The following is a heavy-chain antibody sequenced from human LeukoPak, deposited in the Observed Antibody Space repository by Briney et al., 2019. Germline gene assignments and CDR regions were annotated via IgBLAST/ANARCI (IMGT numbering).Heavy chain of an antibody. J-gene: IGHJ4*02. CDR3: ARDTTGDPDY. D-gene: IGHD7-27*01. CDR1: GFTFSDYS. V-gene: IGHV3-21*01. Sequence: GGSLRLSCAASGFTFSDYSMNWVRQAPGKGLEWVSSISSSTSYIYYADSVKGRFTISRDNAKNSLYLQMNSQRAEDTAVYYCARDTTGDPDYWGQGTLVTVSS. CDR2: ISSSTSYI.